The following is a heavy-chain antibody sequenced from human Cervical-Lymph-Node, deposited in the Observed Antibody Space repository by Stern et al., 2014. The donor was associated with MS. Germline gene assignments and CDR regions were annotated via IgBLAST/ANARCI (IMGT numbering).Heavy chain of an antibody. CDR1: GGSISSSSYY. D-gene: IGHD6-13*01. J-gene: IGHJ4*02. CDR2: IYYSGST. Sequence: VHLVESGPGLVKPSETLSLTCTVSGGSISSSSYYWGWIRQPPGKGLEWIGSIYYSGSTYYNPSLKSRVTISVDTSKNQFSLKLSSVTAADTAVYYCASEVAAAGLDYWGQGTLVTVSS. V-gene: IGHV4-39*01. CDR3: ASEVAAAGLDY.